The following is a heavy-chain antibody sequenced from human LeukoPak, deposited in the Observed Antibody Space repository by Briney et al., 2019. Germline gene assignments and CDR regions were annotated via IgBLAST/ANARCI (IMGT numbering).Heavy chain of an antibody. CDR1: EFAFSTYN. CDR3: ARVAAGYSVNYFDY. D-gene: IGHD4-23*01. CDR2: ISTGSSTT. Sequence: GGSLRLSCAASEFAFSTYNMNWVRQAPGKGLEWVSYISTGSSTTYYADSVKGRFTISRDNVENSLYLQMNSLRDEDTAVYYCARVAAGYSVNYFDYWGQGTLVAVSS. V-gene: IGHV3-48*02. J-gene: IGHJ4*02.